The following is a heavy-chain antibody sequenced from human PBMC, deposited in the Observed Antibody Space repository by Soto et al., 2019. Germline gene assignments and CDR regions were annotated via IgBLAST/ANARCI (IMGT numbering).Heavy chain of an antibody. V-gene: IGHV1-46*03. Sequence: ASVKVSCKASGYTFTSYYMHWMRQAPGQGLEWMGIINPSGGSTSYAQKFQGRVTMTRDTSTSTVYMELSSLRSEDTAVYYCARSVAVADGDYWGQGTLVTVSS. D-gene: IGHD6-19*01. J-gene: IGHJ4*02. CDR1: GYTFTSYY. CDR3: ARSVAVADGDY. CDR2: INPSGGST.